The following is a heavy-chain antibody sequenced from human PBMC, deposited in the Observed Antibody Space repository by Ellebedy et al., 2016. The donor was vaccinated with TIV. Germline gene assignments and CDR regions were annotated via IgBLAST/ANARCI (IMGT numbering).Heavy chain of an antibody. CDR2: IYPGDSDT. J-gene: IGHJ3*02. CDR1: GYSFTSYW. D-gene: IGHD6-13*01. V-gene: IGHV5-51*01. Sequence: GESLKISCKSSGYSFTSYWIGWVRQMPGKGLEWMGIIYPGDSDTRYSPSFQGQVTISADKSISTAYLQWSSLKASDTAMYYCARQAELAAAEGDAFDIWGQGTMVTVSS. CDR3: ARQAELAAAEGDAFDI.